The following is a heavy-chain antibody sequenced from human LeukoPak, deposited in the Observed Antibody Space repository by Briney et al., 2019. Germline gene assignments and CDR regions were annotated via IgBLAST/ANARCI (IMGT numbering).Heavy chain of an antibody. J-gene: IGHJ4*02. CDR3: AREITIFGVTQGY. D-gene: IGHD3-3*01. CDR1: GYTFTSYD. CDR2: MNPNSGNT. Sequence: ASVKVSCKASGYTFTSYDINWVRQATGQGLEWMGWMNPNSGNTGYAQKFQGRVTITRNTSISTAYMELSSLRSEDTAVHYCAREITIFGVTQGYWGQGTLVTVSS. V-gene: IGHV1-8*03.